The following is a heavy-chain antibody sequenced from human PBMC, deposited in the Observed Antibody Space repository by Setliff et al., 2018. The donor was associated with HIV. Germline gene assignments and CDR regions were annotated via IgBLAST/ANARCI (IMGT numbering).Heavy chain of an antibody. CDR3: AKTNGWYLIDY. V-gene: IGHV3-30*02. CDR2: IRNDASNT. CDR1: GFTFSSYG. Sequence: GESLKISCAASGFTFSSYGMHWVRQAPGKGLEWVTFIRNDASNTYYADSVKGRFTISRDSSKNTLYLQMDSLRTEDTAVYYCAKTNGWYLIDYWGQGTLVTVSS. J-gene: IGHJ4*02. D-gene: IGHD6-19*01.